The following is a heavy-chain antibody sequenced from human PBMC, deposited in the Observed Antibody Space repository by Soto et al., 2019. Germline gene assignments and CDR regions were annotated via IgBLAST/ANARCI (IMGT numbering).Heavy chain of an antibody. V-gene: IGHV4-34*01. CDR2: INHSGST. CDR1: DGSFSGYY. J-gene: IGHJ4*02. D-gene: IGHD2-8*01. CDR3: ARRGGVCTNGVCYWFCDY. Sequence: SETLSLTCTVYDGSFSGYYLSWSRRPPGKTLEWIGEINHSGSTNYNPSLKSRVTISVDTSKNQFPLKLSSVTAADTAVYYCARRGGVCTNGVCYWFCDYWGQGTLVTVSS.